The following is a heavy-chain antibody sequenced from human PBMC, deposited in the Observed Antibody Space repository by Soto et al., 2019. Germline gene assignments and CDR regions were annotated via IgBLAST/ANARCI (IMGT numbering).Heavy chain of an antibody. Sequence: EVQLVESGGGLVKPGGSLRLSCAASGFTFSNAWMNWVRQAPGKGLECVGRIKSKTDGGTTDYAAPVKGRFTISRDDSKNTLYLQMNSLKTEDTAVYYCTIQNARGVPDYWGQGTLVTVSS. D-gene: IGHD3-10*01. J-gene: IGHJ4*02. CDR1: GFTFSNAW. CDR2: IKSKTDGGTT. V-gene: IGHV3-15*07. CDR3: TIQNARGVPDY.